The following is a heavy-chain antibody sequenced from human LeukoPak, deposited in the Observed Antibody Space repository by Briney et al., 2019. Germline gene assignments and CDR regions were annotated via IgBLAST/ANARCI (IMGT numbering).Heavy chain of an antibody. Sequence: SETLSLTCTVSGGSISSYYWSWIRQPAGKGLEWIGRIYTSGSTNYNPSLKSRVTMSVDTSKNQFSLKLSSVTAADTAVYYCARDRDCGGDCSNWFDPWGQGTLVTVSS. CDR3: ARDRDCGGDCSNWFDP. D-gene: IGHD2-21*02. CDR2: IYTSGST. V-gene: IGHV4-4*07. CDR1: GGSISSYY. J-gene: IGHJ5*02.